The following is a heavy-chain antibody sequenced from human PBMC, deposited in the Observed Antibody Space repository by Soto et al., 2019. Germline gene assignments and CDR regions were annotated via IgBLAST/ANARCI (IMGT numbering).Heavy chain of an antibody. Sequence: GGSLRLSCAASGFTFSSYGMHWVRQAPGKGLEWVAVIWYDGSNKYYADSVKGRFTISRDNSKNTLYLQMNSLRAEDTAVYYCARDYGTPFLDYGDLDWYFDLWGRGTLVTVSS. J-gene: IGHJ2*01. CDR2: IWYDGSNK. D-gene: IGHD4-17*01. CDR3: ARDYGTPFLDYGDLDWYFDL. V-gene: IGHV3-33*01. CDR1: GFTFSSYG.